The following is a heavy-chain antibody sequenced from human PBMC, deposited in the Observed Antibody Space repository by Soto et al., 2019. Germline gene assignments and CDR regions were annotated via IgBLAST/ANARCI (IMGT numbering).Heavy chain of an antibody. CDR1: GGSISSGGYY. CDR2: IYNSGST. Sequence: QVQMQESGPGLVKPSQTLSLTCTVSGGSISSGGYYWSWIRQHPGKGLEWIGYIYNSGSTYYNLSFKTRVTISGDTSKIQCSLKLSSVTAAVTAVYYCARAPGDFGGKGYFQHWGQGTMVTVSS. CDR3: ARAPGDFGGKGYFQH. D-gene: IGHD4-17*01. J-gene: IGHJ1*01. V-gene: IGHV4-31*03.